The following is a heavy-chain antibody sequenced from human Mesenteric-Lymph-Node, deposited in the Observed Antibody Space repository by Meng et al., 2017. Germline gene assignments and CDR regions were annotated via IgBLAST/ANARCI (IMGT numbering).Heavy chain of an antibody. CDR2: IYTSGTT. Sequence: LRLSCTVSGGSISRYYWSWIRQSAGKGLEWIGRIYTSGTTNYNPSLKSRVSMSVDTSKNQFSLRLSSVSAADTAVYYCAREIYYGSGSYPLGYWGQGTLVTVSS. CDR3: AREIYYGSGSYPLGY. J-gene: IGHJ4*02. CDR1: GGSISRYY. V-gene: IGHV4-4*07. D-gene: IGHD3-10*01.